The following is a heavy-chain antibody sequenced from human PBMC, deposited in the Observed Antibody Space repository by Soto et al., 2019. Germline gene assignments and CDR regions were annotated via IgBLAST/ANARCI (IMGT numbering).Heavy chain of an antibody. J-gene: IGHJ6*02. CDR2: ITPIFGTP. V-gene: IGHV1-69*01. CDR3: GRGGRYDDGDYVVYYYGVEV. CDR1: GGNFSSFA. D-gene: IGHD4-17*01. Sequence: QAQLVQSGAEVKKPGSSVQVSCKASGGNFSSFAFSWVRQAPGQGLERMGGITPIFGTPNYAPKFQGRGTITADACTSSVHMELSRVRSEDTAVYYCGRGGRYDDGDYVVYYYGVEVWGQGTTVTVSS.